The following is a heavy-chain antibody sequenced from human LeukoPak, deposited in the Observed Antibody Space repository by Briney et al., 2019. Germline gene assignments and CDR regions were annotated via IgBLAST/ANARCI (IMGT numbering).Heavy chain of an antibody. CDR2: IYYSGST. D-gene: IGHD1-26*01. CDR1: GGSISSYY. V-gene: IGHV4-59*01. Sequence: SETLSLTCTVSGGSISSYYWSWIRQPPGKGLEWIGYIYYSGSTNYNPSLKSRVTISVDTSKNQFSLKLSSVTAADTAVYYCARHGGSSLYYYYYMDVWGKGTTVTISS. J-gene: IGHJ6*03. CDR3: ARHGGSSLYYYYYMDV.